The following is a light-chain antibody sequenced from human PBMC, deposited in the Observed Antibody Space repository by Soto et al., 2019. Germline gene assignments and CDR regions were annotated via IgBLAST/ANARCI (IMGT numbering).Light chain of an antibody. J-gene: IGKJ1*01. CDR2: KAS. CDR3: LQYHSYWP. Sequence: IQIRQSPANVSTSVGVPVTITCRASQSISSWLAWYQQKPGKAPKLLIYKASSLESGVPSRFSGSGSGTEFTLTFSGLLTDDLSTYYCLQYHSYWPFGQGTKVDI. CDR1: QSISSW. V-gene: IGKV1-5*03.